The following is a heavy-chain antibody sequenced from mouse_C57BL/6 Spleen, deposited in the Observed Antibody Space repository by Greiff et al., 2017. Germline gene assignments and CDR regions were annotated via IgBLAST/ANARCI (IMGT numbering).Heavy chain of an antibody. CDR3: ARDTTVVATD. D-gene: IGHD1-1*01. V-gene: IGHV5-4*01. CDR2: ISDGGSYT. CDR1: GFTFSSYA. J-gene: IGHJ2*01. Sequence: EVKVVESGGGLVKPGGSLKLSCAASGFTFSSYAMSWVRQTPEKRLEWVATISDGGSYTYYPDNVKGRFTISRDNAKNNLYLQMSHLKSEDTAMYYCARDTTVVATDWGQGTTLTVSS.